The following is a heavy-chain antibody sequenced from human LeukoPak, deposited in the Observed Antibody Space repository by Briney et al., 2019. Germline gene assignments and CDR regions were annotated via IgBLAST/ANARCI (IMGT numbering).Heavy chain of an antibody. CDR1: GFTFSSYS. CDR2: IKEDGREK. J-gene: IGHJ4*02. CDR3: ARVVAGY. D-gene: IGHD6-19*01. V-gene: IGHV3-7*03. Sequence: GGSLRLSCAASGFTFSSYSMSWVRQASGKGLEWVATIKEDGREKYYVDSVNGRFTISRDNTKNSLYLQMNSLRDEDTAVYYCARVVAGYWGQGTLVTVSS.